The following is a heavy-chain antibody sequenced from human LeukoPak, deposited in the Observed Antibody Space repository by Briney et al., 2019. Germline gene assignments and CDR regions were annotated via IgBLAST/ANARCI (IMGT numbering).Heavy chain of an antibody. J-gene: IGHJ4*02. V-gene: IGHV4-39*07. Sequence: PSETLSLTCTVSGGSISSSYYWGWIRQPPGKGLEWIGSIYYGGSTYYNPSLKSRVTISVDTSKNQFSLKLSSVTAADTAVYYCASLSDPYYYDSSGYPDYWGQGTLVTVSS. CDR2: IYYGGST. CDR3: ASLSDPYYYDSSGYPDY. CDR1: GGSISSSYY. D-gene: IGHD3-22*01.